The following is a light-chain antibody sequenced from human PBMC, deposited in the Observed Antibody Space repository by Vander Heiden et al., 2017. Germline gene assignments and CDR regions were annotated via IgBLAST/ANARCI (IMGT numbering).Light chain of an antibody. V-gene: IGLV1-40*01. CDR1: SSNIRAGYD. J-gene: IGLJ2*01. CDR3: QSYDSRLTGHVV. CDR2: GNT. Sequence: QSVLTHPPSVSGAPGQRVTSSCTGTSSNIRAGYDVHWYQQLPGAAPKLLINGNTNRPSGVPDRFSGSKSGTSASLAITGLQAEDEADYYCQSYDSRLTGHVVFGGGTKLTVL.